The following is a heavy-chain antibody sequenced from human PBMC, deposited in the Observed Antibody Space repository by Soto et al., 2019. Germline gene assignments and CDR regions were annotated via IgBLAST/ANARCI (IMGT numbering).Heavy chain of an antibody. J-gene: IGHJ4*02. D-gene: IGHD6-13*01. CDR2: ISFYGNNK. CDR3: ARDPGTLRIAAGGTHCEY. V-gene: IGHV3-30-3*01. Sequence: GGSLRLSCAASGFTFSSYAMHWVRQAPGKGLEWVAVISFYGNNKYYADSVKGRFTISRDSSKNTLYLQINSLRAEDTAVYYCARDPGTLRIAAGGTHCEYWGQGTLVIVSS. CDR1: GFTFSSYA.